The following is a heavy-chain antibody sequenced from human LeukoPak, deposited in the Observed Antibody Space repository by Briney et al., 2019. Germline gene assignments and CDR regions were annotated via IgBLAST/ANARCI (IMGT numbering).Heavy chain of an antibody. D-gene: IGHD2-2*01. CDR1: GYSFTSYW. CDR3: ARLRYCSSTSCYSHKYGMDV. V-gene: IGHV5-10-1*01. J-gene: IGHJ6*04. CDR2: IDPSDSYT. Sequence: GESLKISCKGFGYSFTSYWISWVRQIPGKGLEWMGRIDPSDSYTNYSPSFQGHVTISADKSISTAYLQWSSLKASDTAMYYCARLRYCSSTSCYSHKYGMDVWGKGTTVTVSS.